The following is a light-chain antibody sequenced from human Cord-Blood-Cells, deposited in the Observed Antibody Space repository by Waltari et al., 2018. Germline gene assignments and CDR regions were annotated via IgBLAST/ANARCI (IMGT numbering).Light chain of an antibody. CDR3: QSYDSSLSGYV. J-gene: IGLJ1*01. V-gene: IGLV1-40*01. Sequence: QSVLTQPPSVSGAPGQRVTISCTGSSSNIGAGYDVHWYQQLPGTAPKLLIYGNSNRPSRVPARCSGSKSGTSASLAITGLQAEDEADYYCQSYDSSLSGYVFGTGTKFTVL. CDR1: SSNIGAGYD. CDR2: GNS.